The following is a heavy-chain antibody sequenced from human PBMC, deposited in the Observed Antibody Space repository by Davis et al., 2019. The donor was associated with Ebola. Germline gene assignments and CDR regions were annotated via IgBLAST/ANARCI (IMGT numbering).Heavy chain of an antibody. CDR1: GGPFSRSNW. J-gene: IGHJ4*02. Sequence: MPSETLSLTCAVSGGPFSRSNWWSCARQPSGKGLEWIGEIYQSGSTNYNPSLKSRVTISVDTSKNQFPLKLSSVTAADTAVYYCAREGRYYYDSSGYYSMPYFDYWGQGTLVTVSS. D-gene: IGHD3-22*01. CDR3: AREGRYYYDSSGYYSMPYFDY. V-gene: IGHV4-4*02. CDR2: IYQSGST.